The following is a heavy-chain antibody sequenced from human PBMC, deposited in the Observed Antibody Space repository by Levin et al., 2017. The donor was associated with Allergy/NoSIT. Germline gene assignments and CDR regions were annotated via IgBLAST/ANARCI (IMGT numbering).Heavy chain of an antibody. CDR3: ASRSSSSGGYYDY. CDR2: VYYSGTT. J-gene: IGHJ4*02. Sequence: KTSETLSLTCTVSGGSVSSRSFWWGWIRQPPGKGLEWIGSVYYSGTTYYSPSLKSRVIISLDTSKNHFSLKLSSVTAADTAVYYCASRSSSSGGYYDYWGQGTLVTVSS. D-gene: IGHD6-19*01. V-gene: IGHV4-39*07. CDR1: GGSVSSRSFW.